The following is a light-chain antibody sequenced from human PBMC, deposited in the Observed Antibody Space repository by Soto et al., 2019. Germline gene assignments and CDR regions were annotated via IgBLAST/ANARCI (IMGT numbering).Light chain of an antibody. CDR2: QTS. Sequence: EIVLTQSPATLSSFPGDRVTLSCRASQYINTRLAWYQHRPGQAPRLLIYQTSLRAAGIPARFSASGSGTDFTLTISDVQPEDFALYYCHQRQSWPPRTFGQGTKVDNK. V-gene: IGKV3-11*01. CDR3: HQRQSWPPRT. CDR1: QYINTR. J-gene: IGKJ1*01.